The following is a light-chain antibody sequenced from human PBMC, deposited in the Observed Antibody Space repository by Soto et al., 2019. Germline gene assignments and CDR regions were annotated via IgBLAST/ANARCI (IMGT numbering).Light chain of an antibody. Sequence: IQMTQFPSSLSASVGNRVTITCQASQDIATYLNWYQQKPGKAPKLLIYDASSLKSGVPSRFSGSGSGTEFTLTISSLQPDDFATYYCQQYNTYSWTFGQGTKVDIK. J-gene: IGKJ1*01. V-gene: IGKV1-5*01. CDR1: QDIATY. CDR3: QQYNTYSWT. CDR2: DAS.